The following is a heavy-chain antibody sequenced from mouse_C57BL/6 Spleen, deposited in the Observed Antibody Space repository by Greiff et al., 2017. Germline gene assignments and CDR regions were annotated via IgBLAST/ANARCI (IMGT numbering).Heavy chain of an antibody. Sequence: VQLQLSGPELVKSGASVKMSCKASGYTSTDDNMHWVKQSHGKSLEWNGYINPNNGGTSYNQKFKGKATLTVNKSSSTAYMELRSLTSEDSAVYYCARGVGPLAYWGQGTLVTVSA. CDR3: ARGVGPLAY. J-gene: IGHJ3*01. CDR2: INPNNGGT. D-gene: IGHD4-1*01. V-gene: IGHV1-22*01. CDR1: GYTSTDDN.